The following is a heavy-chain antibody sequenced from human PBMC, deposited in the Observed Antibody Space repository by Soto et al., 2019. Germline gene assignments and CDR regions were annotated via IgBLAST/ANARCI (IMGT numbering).Heavy chain of an antibody. V-gene: IGHV1-2*04. D-gene: IGHD3-9*01. J-gene: IGHJ4*02. Sequence: ASVKVSCKASGYTFTGYYMHWVRQAPGQGLEWMGWINPNSGGTNYAQKFQGWVTMTRDTSISTAYMELSRLRSDDTAVYYCARGGILTGYYSYDYWGQGTLVTVSS. CDR3: ARGGILTGYYSYDY. CDR2: INPNSGGT. CDR1: GYTFTGYY.